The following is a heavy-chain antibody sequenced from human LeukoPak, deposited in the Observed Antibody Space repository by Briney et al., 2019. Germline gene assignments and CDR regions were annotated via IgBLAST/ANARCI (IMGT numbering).Heavy chain of an antibody. Sequence: PGGSLRLSCAASGFTFSSYSMNWVRQAPGKGLEWVSYISSSSSTIYYADSVKGRLTISRDNAKNSLYLQMNSLRAEDTAVYYCARATTVTTHLFWFDPWGQGTLVTVSS. J-gene: IGHJ5*02. D-gene: IGHD4-17*01. CDR1: GFTFSSYS. V-gene: IGHV3-48*01. CDR2: ISSSSSTI. CDR3: ARATTVTTHLFWFDP.